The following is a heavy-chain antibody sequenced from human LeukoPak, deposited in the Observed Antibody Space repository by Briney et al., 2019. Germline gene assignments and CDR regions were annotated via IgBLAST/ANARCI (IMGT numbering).Heavy chain of an antibody. V-gene: IGHV4-59*01. CDR2: IYYSGST. CDR1: GGSISSYY. CDR3: ARDAYGYGYLAFDI. D-gene: IGHD5-18*01. Sequence: SETLSLTCTVSGGSISSYYWSWIRQPPGKGLEWIGYIYYSGSTNYNPSLKSRVTISEDTSKNQFSLKLSSVTAADTAVYYCARDAYGYGYLAFDIWGQGTMVTVSS. J-gene: IGHJ3*02.